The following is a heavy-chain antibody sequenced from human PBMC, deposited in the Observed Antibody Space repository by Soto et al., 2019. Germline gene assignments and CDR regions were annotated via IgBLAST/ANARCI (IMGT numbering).Heavy chain of an antibody. CDR3: ARDSNHYYDSSGSKGFDY. V-gene: IGHV3-74*01. D-gene: IGHD3-22*01. J-gene: IGHJ4*02. CDR1: GFTFSTYW. Sequence: GGSLRLSCAASGFTFSTYWMHWVRQGPGKGLVWVARIYGDGSITNYVDSVKGRFTIPRDNAKNSLYLQMNSLRAEDTAVYYCARDSNHYYDSSGSKGFDYWGQGTLVTVSS. CDR2: IYGDGSIT.